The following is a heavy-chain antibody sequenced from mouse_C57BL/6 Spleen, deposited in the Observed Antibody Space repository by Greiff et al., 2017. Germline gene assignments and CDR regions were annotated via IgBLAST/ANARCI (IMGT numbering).Heavy chain of an antibody. CDR1: GYTFTSYG. Sequence: VQLQQSGAELARPGASVKLSCKASGYTFTSYGISWVKQRTGQGLEWIGEIYPRSGNTYYNEKFKGTATLTAAKSSSTAYMELRSLTSEDSAVDFCARAGVYYDYDVGAYWGQGTLVTVSA. V-gene: IGHV1-81*01. J-gene: IGHJ3*01. CDR2: IYPRSGNT. D-gene: IGHD2-4*01. CDR3: ARAGVYYDYDVGAY.